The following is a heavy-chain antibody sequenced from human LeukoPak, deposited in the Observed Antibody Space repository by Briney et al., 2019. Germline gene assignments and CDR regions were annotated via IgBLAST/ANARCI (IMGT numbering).Heavy chain of an antibody. CDR3: AKKGDNYDYGMDV. V-gene: IGHV3-23*01. CDR1: GFTFTSYV. J-gene: IGHJ6*02. D-gene: IGHD2-21*02. CDR2: ISGSGGST. Sequence: TGGSLRLSCAASGFTFTSYVMSWVRQAPGKGLEWVSDISGSGGSTYYADSVKGRFTISRDNSKSTLYLQMNSLRAEDTAVYYCAKKGDNYDYGMDVWGQGTTVTVSS.